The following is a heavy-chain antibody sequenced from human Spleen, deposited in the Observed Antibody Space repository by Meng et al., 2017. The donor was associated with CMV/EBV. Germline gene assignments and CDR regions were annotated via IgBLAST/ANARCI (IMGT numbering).Heavy chain of an antibody. CDR1: GFTFNNYA. CDR3: AKARRGCPSTSCSSDY. Sequence: GESLKISCAASGFTFNNYAMTWVRQPPGKGLEWVSVISGSGGTTYYADSVRGRFPISRDNSKNTLYLQMNSLRAEDTAVYYCAKARRGCPSTSCSSDYWGQGTLVTVSS. J-gene: IGHJ4*02. V-gene: IGHV3-23*01. CDR2: ISGSGGTT. D-gene: IGHD2-2*01.